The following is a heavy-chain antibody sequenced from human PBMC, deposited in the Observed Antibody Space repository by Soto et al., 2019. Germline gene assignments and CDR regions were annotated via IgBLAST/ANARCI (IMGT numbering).Heavy chain of an antibody. Sequence: VQLVESGGDLVQPGGSLRLSCAASGFTFSSYEMNWVRQAPGKGLEWVSYISSTGTSMDYADSVKGRFTISRDNAKNSLFLQLNSLRDEDTAVYYCARETHFIDYCGQGTLVSVSA. CDR3: ARETHFIDY. V-gene: IGHV3-48*03. CDR2: ISSTGTSM. J-gene: IGHJ4*02. CDR1: GFTFSSYE.